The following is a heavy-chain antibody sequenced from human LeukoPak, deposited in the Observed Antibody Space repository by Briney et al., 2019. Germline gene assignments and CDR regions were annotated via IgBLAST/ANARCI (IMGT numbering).Heavy chain of an antibody. CDR2: ISDNSNYI. CDR3: ATVVPTTIPNFDY. CDR1: GLIFSSYS. J-gene: IGHJ4*02. V-gene: IGHV3-21*01. D-gene: IGHD2-2*01. Sequence: GGSLRLSCAASGLIFSSYSMNWVRQAPGKGLEWVSSISDNSNYIYYADSVKSRFTISRDNAKNSLYLQMNSLRAEDTALYYCATVVPTTIPNFDYWGQGTLVTVSS.